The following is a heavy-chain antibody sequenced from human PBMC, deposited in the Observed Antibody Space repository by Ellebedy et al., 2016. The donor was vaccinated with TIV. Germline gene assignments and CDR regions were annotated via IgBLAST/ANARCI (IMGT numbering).Heavy chain of an antibody. Sequence: SETLSLXCTVSGGSISSGDYYWSWIRQHPGQGLVWIGYISNSGSTYYNPSLESRVTISSDTSKNQFSLRLSSVTAADTAVYYCARLAYSSSSRDYYYGMDVWGQGTTVTVSS. CDR3: ARLAYSSSSRDYYYGMDV. V-gene: IGHV4-31*03. J-gene: IGHJ6*02. D-gene: IGHD6-6*01. CDR1: GGSISSGDYY. CDR2: ISNSGST.